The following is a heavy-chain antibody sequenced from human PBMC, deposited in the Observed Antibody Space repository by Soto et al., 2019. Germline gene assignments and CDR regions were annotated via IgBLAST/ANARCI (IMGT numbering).Heavy chain of an antibody. J-gene: IGHJ6*02. CDR2: IYSNGNT. Sequence: EVQLVESGGGLVQPGGSLRLSCAASGLTVSSNYMSWVRQAPGKGLEWVSVIYSNGNTYYADSVKGRFTISRDNSKKTVYLQMNSLRDEDTAVYYCAREQPPALYFGMDVWGQGTTVTVSS. CDR1: GLTVSSNY. V-gene: IGHV3-66*01. CDR3: AREQPPALYFGMDV. D-gene: IGHD2-15*01.